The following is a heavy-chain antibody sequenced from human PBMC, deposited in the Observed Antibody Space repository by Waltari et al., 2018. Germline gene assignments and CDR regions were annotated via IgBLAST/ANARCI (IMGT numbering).Heavy chain of an antibody. Sequence: QVRLQQWGAGLLKPSETLSLTCALYGGSFSDYYWIWLRQPPGGGLEWIGEINHSGSTSYHPSLKSRVTTSVDMSKNQFSLNLTSVTGADTAMYYCARRNPLSLIVADEGAFDIWGQGTMVSVSS. J-gene: IGHJ3*02. CDR1: GGSFSDYY. CDR3: ARRNPLSLIVADEGAFDI. CDR2: INHSGST. V-gene: IGHV4-34*01. D-gene: IGHD5-12*01.